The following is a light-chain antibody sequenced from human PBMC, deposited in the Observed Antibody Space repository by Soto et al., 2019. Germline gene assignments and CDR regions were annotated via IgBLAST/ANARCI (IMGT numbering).Light chain of an antibody. V-gene: IGLV2-14*01. Sequence: QSALTQSASVSGSPGQSITISCTGTSSDVGGYNFVSWYQQHPGKAPKLMIFEVNNRPSGVSNRFAGSKFGNTASLTISGLQAEDEADYYCSSYTNTGTLLFGGGTKLTVL. CDR1: SSDVGGYNF. CDR3: SSYTNTGTLL. J-gene: IGLJ2*01. CDR2: EVN.